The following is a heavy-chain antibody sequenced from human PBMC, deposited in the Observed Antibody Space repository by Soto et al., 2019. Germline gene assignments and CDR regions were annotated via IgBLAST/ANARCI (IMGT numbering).Heavy chain of an antibody. Sequence: ASVKVSCKASGYTFTSYDINWVRQATGQGLERMGWMNPNSGNTGYAQKFQGRVTMTRNTSISTAYMELSSLRSEDTAVYYCARQDLYSGSYESHDYWGQGTLVTVSS. V-gene: IGHV1-8*01. J-gene: IGHJ4*02. CDR3: ARQDLYSGSYESHDY. CDR2: MNPNSGNT. CDR1: GYTFTSYD. D-gene: IGHD6-19*01.